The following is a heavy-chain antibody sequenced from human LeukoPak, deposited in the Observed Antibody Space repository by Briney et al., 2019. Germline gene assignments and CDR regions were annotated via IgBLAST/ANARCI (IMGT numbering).Heavy chain of an antibody. CDR1: GVTFSSYA. CDR2: ISGSGGST. D-gene: IGHD2-2*02. J-gene: IGHJ4*02. V-gene: IGHV3-23*01. CDR3: AKVSEFVVVPAAINY. Sequence: GGSLRLSCAASGVTFSSYAMSWVRQAPGKGLEWVSAISGSGGSTYYADSVKGRFTISRDNSKNTPYLQMNSLRAEDTAVYYCAKVSEFVVVPAAINYWGQGTLVTVSS.